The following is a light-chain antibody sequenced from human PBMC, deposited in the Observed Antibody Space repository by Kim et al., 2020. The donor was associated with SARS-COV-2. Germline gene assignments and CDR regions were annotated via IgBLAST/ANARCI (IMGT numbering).Light chain of an antibody. Sequence: DIQMTQSPSSLSASVGDRVTITCRASQSISSYLNWYQQKPGKAPKLLIYAASSLQSGVPSRFSGSGSGTDFTLTISSLQPEDFATYYCKQSYSTPTTFGQGTLLEIK. J-gene: IGKJ5*01. CDR3: KQSYSTPTT. V-gene: IGKV1-39*01. CDR2: AAS. CDR1: QSISSY.